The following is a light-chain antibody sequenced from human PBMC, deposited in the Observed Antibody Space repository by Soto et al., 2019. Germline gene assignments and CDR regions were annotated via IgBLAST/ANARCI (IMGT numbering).Light chain of an antibody. V-gene: IGLV2-23*02. Sequence: QSALTQPASVSGSPRQSITISCTGTNSDVGSYNLVSWFQQHPGKAPKLVIYEVTKRPSGVSDRFSGSKSGNTASLTISGLQTEDEADYYCCSYAGTYTWVFGGGTKLTVL. CDR3: CSYAGTYTWV. CDR1: NSDVGSYNL. J-gene: IGLJ3*02. CDR2: EVT.